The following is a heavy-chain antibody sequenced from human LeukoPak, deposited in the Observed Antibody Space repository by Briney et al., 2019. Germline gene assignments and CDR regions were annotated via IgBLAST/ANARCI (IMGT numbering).Heavy chain of an antibody. CDR2: IRYDGSNK. J-gene: IGHJ4*02. CDR1: GFTFSSYG. Sequence: GGSLRLSCAASGFTFSSYGMHWVRQAPGKGLKWVAFIRYDGSNKYYVDSVKGRFTISRDNSKNTLYLQMNSLRAEDTAVYYCAKPTVTSPFDYWGQGTLVTVSS. V-gene: IGHV3-30*02. D-gene: IGHD4-17*01. CDR3: AKPTVTSPFDY.